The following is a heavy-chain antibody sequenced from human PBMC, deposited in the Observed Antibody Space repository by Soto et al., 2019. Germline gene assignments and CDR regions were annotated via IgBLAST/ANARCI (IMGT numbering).Heavy chain of an antibody. D-gene: IGHD1-26*01. J-gene: IGHJ4*02. V-gene: IGHV3-23*01. CDR3: AKWPPSPKMGVTSH. CDR1: GFAFNSSA. CDR2: ITVAGGGT. Sequence: EVQLLESGGGLVQPGGSLRLSCAASGFAFNSSAMAWVHQTPGKGLQWVSAITVAGGGTYYADSVKGRFAISRDNSKKTLYLQMNSPSAEDTALYFCAKWPPSPKMGVTSHWGQGTLVTVSS.